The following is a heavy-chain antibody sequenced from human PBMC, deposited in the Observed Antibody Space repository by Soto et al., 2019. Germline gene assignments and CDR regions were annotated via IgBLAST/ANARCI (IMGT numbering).Heavy chain of an antibody. CDR2: INAGNGNT. D-gene: IGHD3-22*01. CDR3: ARDYTSSYNYDSTNYGYFDF. V-gene: IGHV1-3*01. CDR1: GYTFTNYA. Sequence: ASVKVSCKASGYTFTNYAMHWVRQAPGQRLEWMGWINAGNGNTKYSQKFQGRVTFTRDTSASTAYMELSSLRSEDTAVYYCARDYTSSYNYDSTNYGYFDFWGLGALVTVSS. J-gene: IGHJ4*02.